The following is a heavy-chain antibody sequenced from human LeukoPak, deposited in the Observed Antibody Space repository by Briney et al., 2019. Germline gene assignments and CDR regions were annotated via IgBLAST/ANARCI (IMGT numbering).Heavy chain of an antibody. D-gene: IGHD3-10*01. V-gene: IGHV4-34*01. CDR1: GGSFSVYY. CDR2: INHSGST. CDR3: ARGYGSGSYLNDAFDI. J-gene: IGHJ3*02. Sequence: SETLSLTCAVYGGSFSVYYWSWIRQPPGKGVEWIGEINHSGSTNYNPSLKSRVTISVDTSKNQFSLKLSSVTAADTAVYYCARGYGSGSYLNDAFDIWGQGTMVTVSS.